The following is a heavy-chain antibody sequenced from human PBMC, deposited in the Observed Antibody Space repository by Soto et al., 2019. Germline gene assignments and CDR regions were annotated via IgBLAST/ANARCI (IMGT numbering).Heavy chain of an antibody. CDR2: VNGDGTDT. Sequence: GGSLRLSCAASGFTLSSKWMHWVRQTPGKGLVWVSRVNGDGTDTQYADTMKGRFTISRDNSKNTLYLQMNSLRAEDTAIYYCAKGRVAFGISVFDVWGQGTMVTVSS. CDR1: GFTLSSKW. D-gene: IGHD3-3*02. J-gene: IGHJ3*01. CDR3: AKGRVAFGISVFDV. V-gene: IGHV3-74*03.